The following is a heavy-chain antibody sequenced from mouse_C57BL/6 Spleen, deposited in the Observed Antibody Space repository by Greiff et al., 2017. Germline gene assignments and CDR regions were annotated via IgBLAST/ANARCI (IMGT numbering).Heavy chain of an antibody. Sequence: VQLKQSGPELVKPGASVKIPCKASGYTFTDYNMDWVKQSHGKSLEWIGDINPNNGGTIYNQKFKGKATLTVDKSSSTAYMELRSLTSEDTAVYYCARGGNYYGSSYWFAYWGQGTLVTVSA. CDR2: INPNNGGT. V-gene: IGHV1-18*01. CDR3: ARGGNYYGSSYWFAY. D-gene: IGHD1-1*01. CDR1: GYTFTDYN. J-gene: IGHJ3*01.